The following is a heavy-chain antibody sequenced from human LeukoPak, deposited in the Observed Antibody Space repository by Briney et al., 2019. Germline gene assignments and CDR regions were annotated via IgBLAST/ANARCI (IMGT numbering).Heavy chain of an antibody. Sequence: SETLSLTCTVSGGSISSYYWSWIRQPPGKGLEWIGYIYYSGSTNYNPSLKSRVTISVDTSKNQFSLKLSSVTAADTAVYYCARVSIQLWLDYWGQGTLVTASS. CDR1: GGSISSYY. V-gene: IGHV4-59*01. CDR3: ARVSIQLWLDY. J-gene: IGHJ4*02. CDR2: IYYSGST. D-gene: IGHD5-18*01.